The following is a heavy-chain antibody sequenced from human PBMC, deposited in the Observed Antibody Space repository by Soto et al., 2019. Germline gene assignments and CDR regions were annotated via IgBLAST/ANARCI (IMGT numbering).Heavy chain of an antibody. J-gene: IGHJ6*02. D-gene: IGHD6-6*01. CDR2: IKQGGSEK. CDR3: AREPRRYSSSERDYDYGMGV. Sequence: EVQLVESGGGLVQPGGSLRLSCAASGFTFSSYWMSWVRQAPGKGLEWVANIKQGGSEKYYVDSVKGRITISRDNSKDSMCLQMNSLRAEDTDLYYWAREPRRYSSSERDYDYGMGVWGQGTTVTV. V-gene: IGHV3-7*05. CDR1: GFTFSSYW.